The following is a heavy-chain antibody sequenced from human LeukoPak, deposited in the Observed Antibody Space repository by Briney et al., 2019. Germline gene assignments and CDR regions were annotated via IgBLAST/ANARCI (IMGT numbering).Heavy chain of an antibody. Sequence: GASVTVSCTASGYTFNIYDISWVRQAPGQGLEWMAWISTYNGNTNYALKVQGRATMTTDTSTSTAYMELRSLRSDDTAVYYCARVLRYDFWSAYYFDYWGQGTLVTVSS. CDR2: ISTYNGNT. CDR1: GYTFNIYD. V-gene: IGHV1-18*01. J-gene: IGHJ4*02. D-gene: IGHD3-3*01. CDR3: ARVLRYDFWSAYYFDY.